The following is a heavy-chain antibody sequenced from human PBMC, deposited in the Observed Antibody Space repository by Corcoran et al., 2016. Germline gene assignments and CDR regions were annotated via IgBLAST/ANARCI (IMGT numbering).Heavy chain of an antibody. D-gene: IGHD6-25*01. Sequence: EVQLVESGGGLVQPGGSLRLSCAASGFAFSTYWMHWVRQVPGKGLMWVSRITGDGSDTTYADSVKGRFTISRDNAENTLYLQMDSLRAEDTAAYYCARGGGWSSGRFRAFGFWGQGTMVTVSS. CDR1: GFAFSTYW. J-gene: IGHJ3*01. CDR3: ARGGGWSSGRFRAFGF. CDR2: ITGDGSDT. V-gene: IGHV3-74*03.